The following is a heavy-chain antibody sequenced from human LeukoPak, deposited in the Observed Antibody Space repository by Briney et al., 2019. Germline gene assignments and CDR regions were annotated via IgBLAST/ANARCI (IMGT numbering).Heavy chain of an antibody. CDR2: INPSGGST. V-gene: IGHV1-46*01. Sequence: ASVKVSCKASGYTFTSYYMHWVRQAPGQGLEWMGIINPSGGSTSYAQKFQGRVTMTRDMSTSTVYMELSSLRSEDTAVYYCARSYYGSRGFHSNFDYWGQGTLVTVSS. J-gene: IGHJ4*02. D-gene: IGHD3-10*01. CDR3: ARSYYGSRGFHSNFDY. CDR1: GYTFTSYY.